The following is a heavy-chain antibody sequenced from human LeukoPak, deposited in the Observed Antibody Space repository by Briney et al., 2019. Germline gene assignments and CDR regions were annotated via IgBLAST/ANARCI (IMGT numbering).Heavy chain of an antibody. D-gene: IGHD1-26*01. CDR2: IYSTGST. CDR1: GGSISSYY. CDR3: AADYTGNYHVEFDY. J-gene: IGHJ4*02. Sequence: PSETLSLTCTVSGGSISSYYWSWIRQPPGKGLEWIGSIYSTGSTYYNPSLKSRVTISVDTSKNQFSLKLSSVTAADTAVYYCAADYTGNYHVEFDYWGQGTLVTVSS. V-gene: IGHV4-59*12.